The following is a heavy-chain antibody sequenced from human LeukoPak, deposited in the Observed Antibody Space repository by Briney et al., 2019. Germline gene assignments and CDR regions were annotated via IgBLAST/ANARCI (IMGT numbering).Heavy chain of an antibody. V-gene: IGHV1-18*01. D-gene: IGHD6-19*01. Sequence: ASVKVSCKASGYTFISYGISWVRQAPGQGLEWMGWISAHNGNTNYAQKLQGRVTMTTDTSTGTAYMELRSPRSDDTAVYYCARFHRSSVAVAGTDYWGQGTLVTVSS. CDR2: ISAHNGNT. CDR1: GYTFISYG. J-gene: IGHJ4*02. CDR3: ARFHRSSVAVAGTDY.